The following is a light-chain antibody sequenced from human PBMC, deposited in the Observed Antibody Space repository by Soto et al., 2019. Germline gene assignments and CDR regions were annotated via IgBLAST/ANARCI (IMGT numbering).Light chain of an antibody. CDR1: QSVSSSY. V-gene: IGKV3-20*01. CDR3: QRYGSTPLT. Sequence: EIVLTQSPGTLSLSPGERATLSCRASQSVSSSYLAWYQQKPGQAPRLLIYGASSRATGIPDRFSGSGSGKDFTLTISILGPEDFAVYYCQRYGSTPLTFGGGTKVEIK. J-gene: IGKJ4*01. CDR2: GAS.